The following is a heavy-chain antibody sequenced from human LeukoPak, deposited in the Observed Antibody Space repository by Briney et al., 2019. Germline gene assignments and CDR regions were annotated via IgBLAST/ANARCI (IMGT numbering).Heavy chain of an antibody. D-gene: IGHD1-26*01. J-gene: IGHJ4*02. CDR2: IYTSGST. V-gene: IGHV4-61*02. CDR1: GGSISSGSYY. Sequence: SETLSLTCTVSGGSISSGSYYWSRIRQPAGKGLEWIGRIYTSGSTNYNPSLKSRVTISVDTSKNQFSLKLSSVTAADTAVYYCAGGSGSYWDYFDYWGQGTLVTVSS. CDR3: AGGSGSYWDYFDY.